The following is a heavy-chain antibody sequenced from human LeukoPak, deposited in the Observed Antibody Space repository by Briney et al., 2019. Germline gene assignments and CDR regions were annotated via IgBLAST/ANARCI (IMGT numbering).Heavy chain of an antibody. CDR3: VKDHTGEQDK. CDR2: INPESTTT. D-gene: IGHD1-1*01. Sequence: GGSLRLSCGASGFTFSSFWIHWVRQVPGKGLVWVSRINPESTTTTYADSVKGRFTISRDNARNTLYLQMNSLRVEDTAMYYCVKDHTGEQDKWGQGTLVTVSS. J-gene: IGHJ4*02. CDR1: GFTFSSFW. V-gene: IGHV3-74*01.